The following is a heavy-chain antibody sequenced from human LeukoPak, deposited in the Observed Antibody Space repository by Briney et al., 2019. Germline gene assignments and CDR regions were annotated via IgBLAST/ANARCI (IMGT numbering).Heavy chain of an antibody. J-gene: IGHJ6*02. CDR2: IWYDGSNK. D-gene: IGHD4-11*01. CDR3: ARGPTDYYYYGMDV. CDR1: GFTFSSYG. V-gene: IGHV3-33*01. Sequence: PGGSLRLSCAASGFTFSSYGMHWVRQAPGKGLEWVAVIWYDGSNKYYADSVKGRFTISRDNSKNTLYLQMNSLRAEDTAVYYCARGPTDYYYYGMDVWGQGTTVTVSS.